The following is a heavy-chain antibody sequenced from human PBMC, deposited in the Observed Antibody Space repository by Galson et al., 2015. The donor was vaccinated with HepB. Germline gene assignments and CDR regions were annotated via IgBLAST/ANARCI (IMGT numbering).Heavy chain of an antibody. V-gene: IGHV4-39*01. CDR3: ASSYGSLFV. J-gene: IGHJ6*02. D-gene: IGHD3-10*01. Sequence: LSLTCIVSAGSMTRTDYYWNWIRQTPGKGLEWIGSIYHTGGTSSNPSLRSRVMISVDTSKSQFSLNLISVTASDTAVYFCASSYGSLFVWGQGTTVTVSS. CDR1: AGSMTRTDYY. CDR2: IYHTGGT.